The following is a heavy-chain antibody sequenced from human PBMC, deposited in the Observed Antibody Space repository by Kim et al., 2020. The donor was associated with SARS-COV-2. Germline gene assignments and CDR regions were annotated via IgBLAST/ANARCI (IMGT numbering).Heavy chain of an antibody. CDR2: IYSSGNT. D-gene: IGHD1-26*01. V-gene: IGHV4-59*13. CDR1: GDSIGHFY. Sequence: SETLSLTCSVSGDSIGHFYWSWLRQPPGKGLEWIGYIYSSGNTNYNPSLKNRVTISIDTSKKEVSLKLTSVTAADAAVYYWSREFVTENLGGGPSIYHHAKAVWGQGTTVTVSS. CDR3: SREFVTENLGGGPSIYHHAKAV. J-gene: IGHJ6*02.